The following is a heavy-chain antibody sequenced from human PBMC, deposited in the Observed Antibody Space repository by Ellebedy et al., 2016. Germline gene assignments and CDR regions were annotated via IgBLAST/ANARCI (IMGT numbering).Heavy chain of an antibody. CDR3: RQGHYFDQ. J-gene: IGHJ4*02. CDR1: GLTVSSFF. CDR2: ISGAGYTT. V-gene: IGHV3-23*01. Sequence: GESLKISXAPSGLTVSSFFMGWVRRAPGKGLEWVATISGAGYTTFFADSVKGRFTISRDNSKNTLYLQMNNLRVDDTALYYCRQGHYFDQWGQGALVTVSS.